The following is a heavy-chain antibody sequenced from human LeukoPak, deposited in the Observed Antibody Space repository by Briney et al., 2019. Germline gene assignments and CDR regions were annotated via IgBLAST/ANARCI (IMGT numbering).Heavy chain of an antibody. D-gene: IGHD2-15*01. J-gene: IGHJ4*02. V-gene: IGHV4-59*02. CDR1: GGSVNNYC. Sequence: PSETLSLTCTVSGGSVNNYCWFWLRQFPGKGLEYIGYVYYTGSTDYNPSLESRVTISVDTSKNQFSLKLRSVTAADTATYYCARQKKGLQRVDTGFDSWGQGTLVIVSS. CDR3: ARQKKGLQRVDTGFDS. CDR2: VYYTGST.